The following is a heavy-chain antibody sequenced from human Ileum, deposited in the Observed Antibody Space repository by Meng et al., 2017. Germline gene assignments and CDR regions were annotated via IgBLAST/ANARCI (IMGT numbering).Heavy chain of an antibody. D-gene: IGHD2-15*01. CDR3: AREWSDRSCMYEKVGY. J-gene: IGHJ4*02. CDR1: GYTFSSYD. V-gene: IGHV1-8*01. Sequence: QVQLVQSGAEVKTPGATGTVYCKASGYTFSSYDINWVRQATGQGLEWIGWMNPRSTNTGYAQNFQGRVALTRDISTSTAYMELSSLPSKDTVLYYCAREWSDRSCMYEKVGYSGLGTLVTVSS. CDR2: MNPRSTNT.